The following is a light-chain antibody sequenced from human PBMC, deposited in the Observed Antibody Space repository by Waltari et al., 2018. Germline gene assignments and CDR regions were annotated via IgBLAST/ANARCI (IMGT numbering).Light chain of an antibody. CDR2: GAS. J-gene: IGKJ1*01. V-gene: IGKV3-20*01. Sequence: EIVLTQFPGTLSLSPGERATLSCRASQSVSSGWLAWFQQKPGQAPRLLIYGASRRARGIPDRFRGSGSGTDFTLTISRVDPEDFALYFCQQYGSSPQTFGQGTKVEI. CDR1: QSVSSGW. CDR3: QQYGSSPQT.